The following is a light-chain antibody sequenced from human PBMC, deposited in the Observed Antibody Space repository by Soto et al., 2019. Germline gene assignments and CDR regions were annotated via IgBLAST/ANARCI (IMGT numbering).Light chain of an antibody. Sequence: EIVLTQSPGTLSLSPGERATLSCRASESISSRYLAWYQQKPGQAPRLLIYGAFNRATGIPDRFSGSGSGTDFTLTISRLEPEDFAIYYCQQYGRSPPVTFGGGTKVEI. J-gene: IGKJ4*01. CDR2: GAF. CDR3: QQYGRSPPVT. CDR1: ESISSRY. V-gene: IGKV3-20*01.